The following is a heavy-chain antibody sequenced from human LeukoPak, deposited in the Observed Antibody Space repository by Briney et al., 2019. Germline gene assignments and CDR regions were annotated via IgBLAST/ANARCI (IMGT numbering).Heavy chain of an antibody. V-gene: IGHV4-4*08. Sequence: PSETLSLTCTVSGVSISGFYWNRIRQPPRKGLEWVGYSHTGGSISSNPSLNSRVAFSMDTSKNQVSLRLNSVTATDTAVYYCARRRGGFGEGEFDYWGQGIPVTVST. D-gene: IGHD3-10*01. J-gene: IGHJ4*02. CDR2: SHTGGSI. CDR1: GVSISGFY. CDR3: ARRRGGFGEGEFDY.